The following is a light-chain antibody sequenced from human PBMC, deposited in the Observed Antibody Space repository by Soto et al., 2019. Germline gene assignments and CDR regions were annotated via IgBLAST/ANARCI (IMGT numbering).Light chain of an antibody. CDR1: QNISRS. J-gene: IGKJ5*01. V-gene: IGKV3-15*01. Sequence: EIVMTQSPVTLSVSPGERATLSCRPSQNISRSLAWYQQKPGQGPSLLIYGTSTRAGGVPARFSGGGSGTEFTLTISSLQSEDFAVYYCQQYNNWPPITFGQGTRLEIK. CDR3: QQYNNWPPIT. CDR2: GTS.